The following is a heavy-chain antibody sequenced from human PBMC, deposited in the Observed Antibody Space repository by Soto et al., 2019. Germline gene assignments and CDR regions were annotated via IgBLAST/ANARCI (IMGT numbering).Heavy chain of an antibody. V-gene: IGHV1-3*04. CDR2: INTGNGNT. D-gene: IGHD6-13*01. CDR3: ARDFKRYSSPPGPLEY. CDR1: GYTYTSYS. Sequence: TSVKVSCKDSGYTYTSYSRHWVRQAPGQRLEWMGWINTGNGNTKYSQKFQGRVTITRDTSASTAYMELSSLRSEDTAVYYCARDFKRYSSPPGPLEYWGLGTPVTVSS. J-gene: IGHJ4*02.